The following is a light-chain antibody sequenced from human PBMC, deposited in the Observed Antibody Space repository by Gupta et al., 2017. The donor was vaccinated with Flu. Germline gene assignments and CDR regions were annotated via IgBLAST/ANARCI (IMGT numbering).Light chain of an antibody. J-gene: IGKJ4*01. V-gene: IGKV1-5*03. Sequence: DFQMTQSPSTLSASVGDRVTITCRASQNIDDWLAWYQQKPGKAPQLLIYKASKLEGAVPSRFGGSGFGTDFTLTISSLQPDDSSIYYCQNSQDHFGGGTKVEIK. CDR1: QNIDDW. CDR3: QNSQDH. CDR2: KAS.